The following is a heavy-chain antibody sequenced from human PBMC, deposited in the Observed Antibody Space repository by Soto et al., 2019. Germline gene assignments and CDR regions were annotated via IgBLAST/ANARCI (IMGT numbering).Heavy chain of an antibody. CDR1: DDSINSDKYY. CDR3: ARLEGLATISYYFDF. CDR2: IYYRGNA. V-gene: IGHV4-39*01. Sequence: PWRTLSLTCSVSDDSINSDKYYWGWIRQPPGKGLEWIGSIYYRGNAYYNPSLQTRVTISLDKSKSQFSLKLNSVTAADSAVYFCARLEGLATISYYFDFWGPGALVTVSS. D-gene: IGHD3-9*01. J-gene: IGHJ4*02.